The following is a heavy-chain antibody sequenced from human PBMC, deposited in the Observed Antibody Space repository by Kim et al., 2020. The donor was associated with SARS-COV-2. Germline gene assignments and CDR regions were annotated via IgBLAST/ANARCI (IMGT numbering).Heavy chain of an antibody. Sequence: ASVKVSCKASGYTFTSYDINWVRQATGQGLEWMGWMNPNSGNTGYAQKFQGRVTMTRNTSISTAYMELSSLRSEDTAVYYCARGHLKSIVVVIAPRPYYYTMAAGGKGTPVTASS. CDR1: GYTFTSYD. D-gene: IGHD2-21*01. J-gene: IGHJ6*03. CDR3: ARGHLKSIVVVIAPRPYYYTMAA. CDR2: MNPNSGNT. V-gene: IGHV1-8*01.